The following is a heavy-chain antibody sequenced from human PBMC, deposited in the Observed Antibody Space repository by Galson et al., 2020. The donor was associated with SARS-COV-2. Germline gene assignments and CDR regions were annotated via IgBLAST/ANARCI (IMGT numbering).Heavy chain of an antibody. V-gene: IGHV4-59*01. D-gene: IGHD2-21*01. J-gene: IGHJ2*01. CDR1: GGSISSYY. CDR3: AGLFGSSSGGWYFDH. Sequence: SETLSLTCTVSGGSISSYYWSWIRQPPGKGLEWIGFIYYSGTTNHNPSLKSRVTISLDTSKNQFSLKLTSVTTADTAVYYCAGLFGSSSGGWYFDHWGRGTLVTVSS. CDR2: IYYSGTT.